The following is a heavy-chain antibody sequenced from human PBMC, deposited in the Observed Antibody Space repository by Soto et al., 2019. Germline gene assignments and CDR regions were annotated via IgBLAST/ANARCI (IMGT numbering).Heavy chain of an antibody. CDR2: IYYSGST. V-gene: IGHV4-39*01. CDR3: ARQTGGYSGYDFYY. J-gene: IGHJ4*02. CDR1: GGSISSSSYY. D-gene: IGHD5-12*01. Sequence: SETLSLTCTVSGGSISSSSYYWGWIRQPPGKGLEWIGSIYYSGSTYCNPSLKSRVTISVDTSKNQFSLKLSSVTAADTAVYYCARQTGGYSGYDFYYWGQGTLVTVSS.